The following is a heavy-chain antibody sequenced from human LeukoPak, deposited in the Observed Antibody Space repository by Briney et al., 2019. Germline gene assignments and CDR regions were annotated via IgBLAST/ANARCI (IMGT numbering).Heavy chain of an antibody. CDR1: GGSISSGGYY. V-gene: IGHV4-31*03. CDR3: ARDHEGGVPGDCSTCPPDYGMDV. CDR2: IYYSGST. D-gene: IGHD2-21*02. Sequence: PSQTLSLTCTVSGGSISSGGYYWSWIRQHPGKGLEWIGYIYYSGSTYYNPSLKGRVTISVDTSKNQFSLKLSSVTAADTAVYYCARDHEGGVPGDCSTCPPDYGMDVWGQGTTVTVSS. J-gene: IGHJ6*02.